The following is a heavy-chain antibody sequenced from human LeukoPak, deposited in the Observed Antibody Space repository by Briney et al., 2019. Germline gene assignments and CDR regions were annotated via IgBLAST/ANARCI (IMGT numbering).Heavy chain of an antibody. CDR2: IIANFGTT. Sequence: SVKVSCKASRYTFSSYAISWVRQAPGQGLEWMGGIIANFGTTNYAQKFQGRVTITADKSTSTAYMELSSLRSEDTAVYYCASWYSSGWGALDNFDYWGQGTLVTVSS. CDR1: RYTFSSYA. CDR3: ASWYSSGWGALDNFDY. D-gene: IGHD6-19*01. V-gene: IGHV1-69*06. J-gene: IGHJ4*02.